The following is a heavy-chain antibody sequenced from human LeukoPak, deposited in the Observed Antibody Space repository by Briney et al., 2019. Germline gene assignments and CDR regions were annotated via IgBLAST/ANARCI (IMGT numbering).Heavy chain of an antibody. V-gene: IGHV4-59*08. CDR1: GGSISSYY. CDR3: ARHITIYDSSGYYHSPFDY. Sequence: SETLSLTCTVSGGSISSYYWSWIRQPPGKGLEWIGYIYYSGSTNYNPSLKSRVTISVDTSKNQFSLKLSSVTAAGTAVYYCARHITIYDSSGYYHSPFDYWGQGTLVTVSS. CDR2: IYYSGST. D-gene: IGHD3-22*01. J-gene: IGHJ4*02.